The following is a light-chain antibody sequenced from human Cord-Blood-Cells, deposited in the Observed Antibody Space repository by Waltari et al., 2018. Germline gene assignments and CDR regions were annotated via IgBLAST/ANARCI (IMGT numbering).Light chain of an antibody. Sequence: IQMTQSPYSLSASVGDRVTITCRASQSISSYLNWYQQKPGNSPKLLIYAASSLQSGVPARFSGSGSGTDFTLTISSLQPEDFATYYCQQSYSTPLTFGGGTKVEIK. J-gene: IGKJ4*01. CDR2: AAS. CDR3: QQSYSTPLT. V-gene: IGKV1-39*01. CDR1: QSISSY.